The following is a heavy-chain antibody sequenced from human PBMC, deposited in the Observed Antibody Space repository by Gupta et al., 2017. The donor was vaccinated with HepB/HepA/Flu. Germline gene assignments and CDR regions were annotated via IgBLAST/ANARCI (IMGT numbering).Heavy chain of an antibody. J-gene: IGHJ4*02. D-gene: IGHD3-9*01. CDR1: GFTFSSYA. CDR2: ISGSSSST. V-gene: IGHV3-23*01. Sequence: EVQLLESGGGLVQPGGSLRLSCAASGFTFSSYAMSWVRQAPGKGVEGVSAISGSSSSTFYADAVKGRFTISRDNSKNTLYLQMNSLRAEDTAVYYCAKKGGGYDSDFDFWGQGTLVTVSS. CDR3: AKKGGGYDSDFDF.